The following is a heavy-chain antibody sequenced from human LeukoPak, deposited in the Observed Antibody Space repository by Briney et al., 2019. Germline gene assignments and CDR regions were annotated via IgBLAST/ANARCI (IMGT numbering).Heavy chain of an antibody. CDR3: ASYWVG. Sequence: GGSLSLSCAACGLTDSSNHMSCVPQAPERALEWGSVIYSGGSTYYADSVKGRFTISRDNSKNTLYLQKNSLRAEDTAVYYCASYWVGGGQGTLVTVSS. CDR1: GLTDSSNH. D-gene: IGHD3-16*01. CDR2: IYSGGST. J-gene: IGHJ4*02. V-gene: IGHV3-53*01.